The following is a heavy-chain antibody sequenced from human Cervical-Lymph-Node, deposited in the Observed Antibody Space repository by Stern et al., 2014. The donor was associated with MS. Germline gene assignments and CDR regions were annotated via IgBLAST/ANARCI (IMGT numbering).Heavy chain of an antibody. CDR1: GFTFSTFA. CDR2: ISNDGNHK. J-gene: IGHJ4*02. Sequence: VQLVESGGGVGQPGRSLILTCAASGFTFSTFAMHWVRQAPGKGLEWVAVISNDGNHKDYGDSVKGRFTISRDNPKKTVFLQMDSLRTEDTAVYYCARGPWTGRHGDSCGQGTLVSVSS. V-gene: IGHV3-30*04. D-gene: IGHD3/OR15-3a*01. CDR3: ARGPWTGRHGDS.